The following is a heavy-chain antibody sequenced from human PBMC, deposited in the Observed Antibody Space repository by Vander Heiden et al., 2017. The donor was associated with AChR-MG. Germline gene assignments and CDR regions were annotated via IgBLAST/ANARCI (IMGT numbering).Heavy chain of an antibody. CDR3: ALDSSPDY. Sequence: EVQLLESGGGLVQPGGSLRLSCVASGFTFSSRDMSWVRQAPGNGLEWVSAISGSDGRPYYIDSVKGRFTISRDNSRNTLYLQMNSLRAEDTAVYYCALDSSPDYWGQGTLVTVSA. J-gene: IGHJ4*02. V-gene: IGHV3-23*01. CDR2: ISGSDGRP. D-gene: IGHD3-22*01. CDR1: GFTFSSRD.